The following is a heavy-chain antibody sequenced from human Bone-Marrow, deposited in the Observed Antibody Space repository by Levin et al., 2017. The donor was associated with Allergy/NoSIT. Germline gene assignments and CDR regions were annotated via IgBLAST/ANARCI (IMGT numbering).Heavy chain of an antibody. Sequence: GESLKISCTASGFTLSTNYMSWVRQAPGKGLEWVSLIYTAGATYYADSVKGRFTISRDNSKNTLFLQMNSLSADDTAVYFCARDWPFGSGPYDAFDIWGPGTMLTVSS. J-gene: IGHJ3*02. CDR2: IYTAGAT. CDR1: GFTLSTNY. CDR3: ARDWPFGSGPYDAFDI. V-gene: IGHV3-53*01. D-gene: IGHD3-10*01.